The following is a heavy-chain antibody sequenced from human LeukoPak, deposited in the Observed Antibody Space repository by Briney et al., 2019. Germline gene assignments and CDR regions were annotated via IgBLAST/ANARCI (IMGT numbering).Heavy chain of an antibody. J-gene: IGHJ4*02. CDR1: GFTFSSYA. CDR2: ISYDGSNK. D-gene: IGHD5-24*01. Sequence: GGSLRLSCAASGFTFSSYAMHWVRQAPGKGLEWVAVISYDGSNKYYADSVKGRFTISRDNSKNTLYLQMNSLRAEDTAVYYCARVLEMATNFDYWGQGTLVTVFS. CDR3: ARVLEMATNFDY. V-gene: IGHV3-30-3*01.